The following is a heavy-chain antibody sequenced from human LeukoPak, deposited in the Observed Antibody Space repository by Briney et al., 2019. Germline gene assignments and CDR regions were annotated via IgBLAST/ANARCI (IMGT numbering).Heavy chain of an antibody. V-gene: IGHV4-34*01. CDR1: GGSFSGYY. CDR2: INHSGST. Sequence: SETLSLTCAVYGGSFSGYYWSWIRQPPGKGLEWIGEINHSGSTNYNPSLKSRVTISVDTSKNQFSLKLSSVTAADTAVYYCARDGIYSGYDRWGQGTLVTVSS. CDR3: ARDGIYSGYDR. J-gene: IGHJ4*02. D-gene: IGHD5-12*01.